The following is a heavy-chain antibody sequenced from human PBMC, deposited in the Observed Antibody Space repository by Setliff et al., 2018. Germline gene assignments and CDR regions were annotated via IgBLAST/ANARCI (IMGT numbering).Heavy chain of an antibody. Sequence: SETLSLTCTVSGGSISSYYWSWIRQPAGKGLEWIGHIYIGGSANYNPSLKSRVTMSIDTSKNQIFLKLSSVTAADTAVYYCARVATYAFDIWGQGTMVTVSS. V-gene: IGHV4-4*07. CDR1: GGSISSYY. J-gene: IGHJ3*02. CDR2: IYIGGSA. CDR3: ARVATYAFDI.